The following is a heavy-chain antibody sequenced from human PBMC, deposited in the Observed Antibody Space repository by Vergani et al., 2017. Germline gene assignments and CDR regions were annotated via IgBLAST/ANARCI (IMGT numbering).Heavy chain of an antibody. CDR1: GFPFSDYG. Sequence: QVQLVESGGGEVQPGRSLRLSCSAAGFPFSDYGVHWVRQAPGKGLEWVSVISYDGNKKNYADSVKGRFTISRDNSKNTLYREMNALRAEDTAVYYCARDFLTRVTTLDYYDMGVWGKGTTVTVSS. CDR2: ISYDGNKK. V-gene: IGHV3-30*03. D-gene: IGHD1-1*01. J-gene: IGHJ6*03. CDR3: ARDFLTRVTTLDYYDMGV.